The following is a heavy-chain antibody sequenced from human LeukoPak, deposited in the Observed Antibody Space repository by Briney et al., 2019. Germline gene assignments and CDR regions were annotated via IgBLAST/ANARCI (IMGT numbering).Heavy chain of an antibody. V-gene: IGHV4-4*07. J-gene: IGHJ4*02. CDR3: ARGETIFPY. CDR1: GASISNYY. CDR2: IYASGST. D-gene: IGHD3-9*01. Sequence: SETLSLTCTVSGASISNYYWSCIRQPAGKGLEWIGRIYASGSTNYNPSLKSRVTISVDQSKNQFSLKLNSVTAADTAVYYCARGETIFPYWGQGTLVTVSS.